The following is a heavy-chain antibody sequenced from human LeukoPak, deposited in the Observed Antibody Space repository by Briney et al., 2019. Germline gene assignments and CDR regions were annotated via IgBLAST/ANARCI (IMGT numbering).Heavy chain of an antibody. Sequence: SQTHSLTCAISGDSVSSNSAAWNWIRQSPSRGLEWLGRTYYRSKWYNDYAVSVKSRITINPDTSKNQFSLQLNSVTPEDTAVYYCARDRYDYIWGSYRRSGAFDIWGQGTMVTVSS. V-gene: IGHV6-1*01. CDR2: TYYRSKWYN. CDR1: GDSVSSNSAA. J-gene: IGHJ3*02. CDR3: ARDRYDYIWGSYRRSGAFDI. D-gene: IGHD3-16*02.